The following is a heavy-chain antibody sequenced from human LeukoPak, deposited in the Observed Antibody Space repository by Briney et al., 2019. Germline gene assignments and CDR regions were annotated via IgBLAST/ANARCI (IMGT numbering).Heavy chain of an antibody. J-gene: IGHJ4*02. Sequence: SETLSLTCTVSSGSISSGSYYWSWIRQPPGKGLEGIGRIYTSGSTNYNPSLKSRVTISVDTSKNQFSLKLSSVTAADTAVYYCAREGQGYSYGNFDYWGQGTLVTVSS. CDR1: SGSISSGSYY. CDR3: AREGQGYSYGNFDY. D-gene: IGHD5-18*01. V-gene: IGHV4-61*02. CDR2: IYTSGST.